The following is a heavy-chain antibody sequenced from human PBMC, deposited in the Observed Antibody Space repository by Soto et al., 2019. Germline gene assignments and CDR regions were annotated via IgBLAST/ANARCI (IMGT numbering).Heavy chain of an antibody. J-gene: IGHJ3*02. CDR3: ARGAHYSDSTGYYAFNI. CDR2: INSNSRTI. CDR1: GFTFSTYS. Sequence: QPGGSLRLSCVASGFTFSTYSMNWVRQAPGKGLEWVSYINSNSRTIYNADSVKGRFTISRDNAKNPLYLQMDSLRDEDTAVYYCARGAHYSDSTGYYAFNIWGQGTMVTVSS. V-gene: IGHV3-48*02. D-gene: IGHD3-22*01.